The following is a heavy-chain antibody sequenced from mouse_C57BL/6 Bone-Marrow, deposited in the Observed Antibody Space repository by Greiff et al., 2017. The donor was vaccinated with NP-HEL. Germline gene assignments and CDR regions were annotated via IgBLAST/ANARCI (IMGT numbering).Heavy chain of an antibody. CDR1: GYSFTGYY. Sequence: VQLKESGPELVKPGASVKISCKASGYSFTGYYMNWVKQSPEKSLEWIGEINPSTGGTTYNQKFKAKATLTVDKSSSTAYMQLKRLTSEDSAVYYCARRGYEYDGGNYAMDYWGQGTSVTVSS. V-gene: IGHV1-42*01. D-gene: IGHD2-4*01. CDR2: INPSTGGT. CDR3: ARRGYEYDGGNYAMDY. J-gene: IGHJ4*01.